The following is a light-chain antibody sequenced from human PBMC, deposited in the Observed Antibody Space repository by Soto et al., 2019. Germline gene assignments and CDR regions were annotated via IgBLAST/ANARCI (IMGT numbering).Light chain of an antibody. CDR1: SSDIGAGYD. J-gene: IGLJ2*01. CDR3: QSYDHSLGGFVV. CDR2: DND. Sequence: QLVLTQPPSVSGAPGQRVTISCTGSSSDIGAGYDVHWYQQLPGTAPKLLIYDNDNRPSGVPDRFSGSKSGTSASLAITGLQAEDEADYYCQSYDHSLGGFVVFGGGTKLTVL. V-gene: IGLV1-40*01.